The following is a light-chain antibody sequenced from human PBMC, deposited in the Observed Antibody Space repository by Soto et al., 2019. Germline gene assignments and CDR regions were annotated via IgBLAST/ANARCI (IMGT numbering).Light chain of an antibody. CDR2: GAS. J-gene: IGKJ5*01. CDR1: QSVNSR. Sequence: EIVVTQSAGTLSLSPGERATLSCRASQSVNSRLAWYQHKPGQAPRRLISGASSRATGIPDRFSGSGSATDFTLTISRLEHEDFALYYCQHYGRSPVTFGQGTRLEIK. CDR3: QHYGRSPVT. V-gene: IGKV3-20*01.